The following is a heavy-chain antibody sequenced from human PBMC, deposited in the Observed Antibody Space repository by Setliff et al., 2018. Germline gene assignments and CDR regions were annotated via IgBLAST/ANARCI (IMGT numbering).Heavy chain of an antibody. CDR1: GGSFSDSH. CDR2: ITSSGDTM. V-gene: IGHV3-11*04. J-gene: IGHJ4*02. D-gene: IGHD3-22*01. CDR3: ARESHTSGHAGSFDY. Sequence: LSLTCAVYGGSFSDSHWSWIRQAPGKGLEWVSYITSSGDTMNYADSVKGRFTISRDNSKSTLYLQMDSLRPEDTAVYYCARESHTSGHAGSFDYWGQGTPVTVSS.